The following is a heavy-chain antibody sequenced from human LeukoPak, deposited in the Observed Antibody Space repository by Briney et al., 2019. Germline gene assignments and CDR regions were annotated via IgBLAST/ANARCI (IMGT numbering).Heavy chain of an antibody. J-gene: IGHJ6*02. Sequence: GGSLRLSCAASGFTFDDYAMHWVRQAPGKGLEWVSGISWNSGSIGYADSVKGRFTISRDNAKNSLYLQMNSLRAEDTAVYYCAKNKGWSMYYYYGMDVWGQGTTVTVSS. CDR3: AKNKGWSMYYYYGMDV. V-gene: IGHV3-9*01. CDR2: ISWNSGSI. D-gene: IGHD2-8*01. CDR1: GFTFDDYA.